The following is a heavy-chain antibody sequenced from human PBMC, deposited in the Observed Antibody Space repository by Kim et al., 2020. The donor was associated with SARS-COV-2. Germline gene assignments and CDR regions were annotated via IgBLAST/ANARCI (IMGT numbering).Heavy chain of an antibody. V-gene: IGHV3-48*03. CDR3: ARGLSQWLKWFDP. D-gene: IGHD6-19*01. Sequence: YAYSVKGRFTISRDNAKNSLYLQMNSLRAEDTAVYYCARGLSQWLKWFDPWGQGTLVTVSS. J-gene: IGHJ5*02.